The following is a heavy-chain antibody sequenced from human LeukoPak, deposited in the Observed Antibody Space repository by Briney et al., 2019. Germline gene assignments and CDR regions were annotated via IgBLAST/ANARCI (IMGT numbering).Heavy chain of an antibody. CDR2: IYSGGST. V-gene: IGHV3-66*02. J-gene: IGHJ6*03. CDR1: GFTFGDFA. CDR3: ARSSDRYYYYMDV. Sequence: GGSLRLSCTASGFTFGDFAMSWFRQAPGKGPEWVSVIYSGGSTYYADSVKGRFTISRDNSKNTLYLQMNSLRAEDTAVYYCARSSDRYYYYMDVWGKGTTVTVSS. D-gene: IGHD1-14*01.